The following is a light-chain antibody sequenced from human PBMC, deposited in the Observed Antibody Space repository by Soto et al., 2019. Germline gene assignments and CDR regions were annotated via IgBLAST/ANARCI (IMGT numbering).Light chain of an antibody. CDR3: QQTFKTPHT. CDR2: SAS. CDR1: QSVSSY. J-gene: IGKJ2*01. V-gene: IGKV1-39*01. Sequence: DVQMTQSTTSLSASVGDSVTISCRASQSVSSYLNWYQQQPGEAPKLLISSASTLQTGVPSRFSGSGFGTDYTLPISSLQSADFATYYCQQTFKTPHTFGQGTK.